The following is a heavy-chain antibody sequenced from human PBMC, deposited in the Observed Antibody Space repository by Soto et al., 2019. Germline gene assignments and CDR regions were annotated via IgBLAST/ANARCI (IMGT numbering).Heavy chain of an antibody. Sequence: ITLKEYGPTLVKPTQTLTLTCTFSGFSLNTGGVGVGWVRQPRGKAMEWLALIYWDDDERYRLSLRSRLNITKDTNNNQVVLTLTNMDPEETATYYCVRNWRYSVGNYYYGMDAWGQGTTVTVSS. CDR1: GFSLNTGGVG. J-gene: IGHJ6*02. V-gene: IGHV2-5*02. D-gene: IGHD3-3*01. CDR3: VRNWRYSVGNYYYGMDA. CDR2: IYWDDDE.